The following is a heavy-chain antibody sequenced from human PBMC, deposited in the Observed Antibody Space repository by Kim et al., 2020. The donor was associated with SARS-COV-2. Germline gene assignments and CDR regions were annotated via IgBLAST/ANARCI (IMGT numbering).Heavy chain of an antibody. Sequence: GGSLRLSCAASGFTFSGSAMHWVRQASGKGLEWVGRIRSKTNSYATAYAASVKGRFTISRDDSKNTAYLQMNSLKTEDTAVYYCTRALDGRWFGESNYYYGMDDWGQGTTVTVSS. V-gene: IGHV3-73*01. CDR3: TRALDGRWFGESNYYYGMDD. D-gene: IGHD3-10*01. CDR1: GFTFSGSA. CDR2: IRSKTNSYAT. J-gene: IGHJ6*02.